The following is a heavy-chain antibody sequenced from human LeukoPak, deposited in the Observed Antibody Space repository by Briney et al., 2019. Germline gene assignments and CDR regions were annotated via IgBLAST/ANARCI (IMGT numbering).Heavy chain of an antibody. CDR1: GFTFSSYG. CDR2: ISYDGSNK. V-gene: IGHV3-30*18. Sequence: GRSLTLSCAASGFTFSSYGMHWVRQAPGKGLEWVAVISYDGSNKYYADSVKGRFAISRDNSKNTLYLQMNSLRAEDMAVYYCAKDPFIAAAGRVYYFDYWGQGTLVTVSS. D-gene: IGHD6-13*01. CDR3: AKDPFIAAAGRVYYFDY. J-gene: IGHJ4*02.